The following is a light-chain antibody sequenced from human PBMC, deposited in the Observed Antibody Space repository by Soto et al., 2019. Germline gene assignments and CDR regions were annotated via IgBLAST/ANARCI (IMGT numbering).Light chain of an antibody. CDR3: CSYAGSYTWV. CDR2: DVS. J-gene: IGLJ3*02. CDR1: SSDVGGYNY. Sequence: QSALTQPRSVSGSPGQSVTISCTGTSSDVGGYNYVSWYQQHPGKAPKLMIYDVSKRPSGVPDRFSGSKSGNTASLTISGLXXXXEADYYCCSYAGSYTWVFGGGTKL. V-gene: IGLV2-11*01.